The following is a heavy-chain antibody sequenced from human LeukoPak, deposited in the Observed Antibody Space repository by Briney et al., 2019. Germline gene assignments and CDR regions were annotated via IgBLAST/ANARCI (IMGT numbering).Heavy chain of an antibody. Sequence: PGGSLRLSCAASGFTFSSYAMSWVRQAPGKGLQWVSGISGSGGSTYYADSVKGRFTISRDNSKNTLYLQMNSLTAEDTAVYYCAKVLSGAGLYYYYMDVWGKGTTVTVSS. V-gene: IGHV3-23*01. J-gene: IGHJ6*03. CDR1: GFTFSSYA. CDR3: AKVLSGAGLYYYYMDV. D-gene: IGHD6-25*01. CDR2: ISGSGGST.